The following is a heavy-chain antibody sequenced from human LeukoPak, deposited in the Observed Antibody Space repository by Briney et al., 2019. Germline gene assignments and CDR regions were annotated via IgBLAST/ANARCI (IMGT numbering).Heavy chain of an antibody. Sequence: PGVSQSLLCASSGLTLSICAMSWARQAPGKARECVSAISGSCCSKYYAEAVRRRYTISRDNSKNTLHLQVNSLSSEHTAVYYCARQLNCYLESWGQRTLGTVSS. J-gene: IGHJ4*02. CDR3: ARQLNCYLES. V-gene: IGHV3-23*01. D-gene: IGHD1-1*01. CDR1: GLTLSICA. CDR2: ISGSCCSK.